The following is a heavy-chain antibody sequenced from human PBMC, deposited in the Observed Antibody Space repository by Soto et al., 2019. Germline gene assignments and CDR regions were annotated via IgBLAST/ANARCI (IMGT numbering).Heavy chain of an antibody. Sequence: LRLSCAASGFTFSSYAMSWVRQAPGKGLEWVSAISGSGGSTYYADSVKGRFTISRDNSKNTLYLQMNSLRAEDTAVYYCAKDKVELRYFDWLSRFDYWGQGTLVTVS. V-gene: IGHV3-23*01. CDR1: GFTFSSYA. J-gene: IGHJ4*02. CDR3: AKDKVELRYFDWLSRFDY. CDR2: ISGSGGST. D-gene: IGHD3-9*01.